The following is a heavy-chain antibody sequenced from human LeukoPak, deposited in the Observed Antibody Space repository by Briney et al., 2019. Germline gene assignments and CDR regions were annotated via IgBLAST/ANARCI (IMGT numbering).Heavy chain of an antibody. CDR2: ISSSSSYS. D-gene: IGHD6-19*01. J-gene: IGHJ6*03. CDR3: ARDAQWLVPEGYYYYMDV. CDR1: GFAFSRYN. Sequence: PGGSLRLSCEGSGFAFSRYNMNWFRQAPGKGLEGVSSISSSSSYSFYADSVKGRFTISRDNAKNSLYLQMNSLRAEDTAVYYCARDAQWLVPEGYYYYMDVWGKGTTVTVSS. V-gene: IGHV3-21*01.